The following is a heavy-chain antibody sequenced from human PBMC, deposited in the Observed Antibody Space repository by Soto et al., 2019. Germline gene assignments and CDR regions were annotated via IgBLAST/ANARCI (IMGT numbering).Heavy chain of an antibody. CDR2: ISYDGSTK. CDR1: GFTFSSHG. J-gene: IGHJ4*02. CDR3: AKGCSTDGNCYIIDY. V-gene: IGHV3-30*18. D-gene: IGHD2-2*02. Sequence: QVQLVESGGGVVHPGRSLRLSCAASGFTFSSHGMHWVRQTPGKGLEWVAVISYDGSTKYYADSVKGRFTTSRDNSNNTLYLQMNSLRVEDTAVYYCAKGCSTDGNCYIIDYWGQGTLVTVSS.